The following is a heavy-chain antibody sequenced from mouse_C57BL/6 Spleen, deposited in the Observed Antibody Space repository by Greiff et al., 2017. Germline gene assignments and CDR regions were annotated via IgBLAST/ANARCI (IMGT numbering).Heavy chain of an antibody. CDR3: TANWDALDY. V-gene: IGHV6-3*01. J-gene: IGHJ2*01. D-gene: IGHD4-1*01. CDR1: GFTFSNYW. Sequence: EVQLVESGGGLVQPGGSMKLSCVASGFTFSNYWMNWVRQSPEKGLEWVAQIRLKSDNYATHYAESVKGRFTISRDDSKSSVYLQMNNLRAEDTGIYYCTANWDALDYWGQGTTLTVSS. CDR2: IRLKSDNYAT.